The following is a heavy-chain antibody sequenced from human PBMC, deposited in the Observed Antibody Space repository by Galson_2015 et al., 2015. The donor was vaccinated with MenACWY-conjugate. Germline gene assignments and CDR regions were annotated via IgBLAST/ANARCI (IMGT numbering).Heavy chain of an antibody. V-gene: IGHV3-74*01. D-gene: IGHD6-13*01. J-gene: IGHJ5*02. CDR1: GFTFSSYW. CDR3: ARDRDSSSYGPSGCWFDP. Sequence: SLRLSCAASGFTFSSYWMHWVRQAPGKGLVWVSRINSDGSSTSYADSVKGRFTISRDNAKNTLYLQMNSLRAEDTAVYYCARDRDSSSYGPSGCWFDPWGQGTLVTVSS. CDR2: INSDGSST.